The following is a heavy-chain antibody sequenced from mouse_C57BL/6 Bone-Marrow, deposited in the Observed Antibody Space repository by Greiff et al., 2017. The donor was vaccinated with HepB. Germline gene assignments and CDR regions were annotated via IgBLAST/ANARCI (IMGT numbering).Heavy chain of an antibody. J-gene: IGHJ2*01. Sequence: VQVVESGPGLVQPSQSLSITCTASGFSLTSYGVHWVRQSPGKGLEWLGVIWSGGSTDYNAAFISRLSISKDNSKSQVFFKMNSLQADDTAIYYCAREYYYVSSYAFGYWGQGTTLSVSS. CDR3: AREYYYVSSYAFGY. CDR2: IWSGGST. CDR1: GFSLTSYG. D-gene: IGHD1-1*01. V-gene: IGHV2-2*01.